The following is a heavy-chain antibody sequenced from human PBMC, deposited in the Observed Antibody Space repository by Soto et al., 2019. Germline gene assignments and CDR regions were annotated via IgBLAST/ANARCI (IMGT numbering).Heavy chain of an antibody. J-gene: IGHJ5*01. CDR3: ARYDEYDDNGFCS. Sequence: QVQLVESGGGVVQPGTSLRLSCAASGFSFSSYGMHWVREATGKGLEWVAVIVNHGGWKDYADSVRGRFTISRDNSRDTLFLEINSLRVFDMAIYFCARYDEYDDNGFCSWGQGILVIVSS. CDR1: GFSFSSYG. D-gene: IGHD3-16*01. CDR2: IVNHGGWK. V-gene: IGHV3-33*01.